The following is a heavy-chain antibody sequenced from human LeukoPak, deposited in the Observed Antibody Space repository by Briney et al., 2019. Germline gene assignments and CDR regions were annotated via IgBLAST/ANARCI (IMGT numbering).Heavy chain of an antibody. CDR3: ARDDILTGYSLDY. CDR1: GFTLSGYG. J-gene: IGHJ4*02. D-gene: IGHD3-9*01. CDR2: IRSDGSNK. Sequence: GGSLRLSCAASGFTLSGYGMHWVRQAPGKGLEWMAFIRSDGSNKYYTDSVKGRFTISRDNSMNTLFLQMNSLTADDTAVYYCARDDILTGYSLDYWGQGTLVTFSS. V-gene: IGHV3-30*02.